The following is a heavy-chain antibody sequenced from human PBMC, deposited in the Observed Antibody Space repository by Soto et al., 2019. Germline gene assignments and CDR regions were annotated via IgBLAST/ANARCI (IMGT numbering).Heavy chain of an antibody. D-gene: IGHD3-10*01. Sequence: SVKVSCKASGGTFSSYAISWVRQAPGQGLEWMGGIIPIFGTANYAQKFQGRVTITADESTSTAYMELSSLRSEDTAVYYCARKMVRGVHYYYYGMDVWGQGTTVTVSS. CDR1: GGTFSSYA. V-gene: IGHV1-69*13. CDR3: ARKMVRGVHYYYYGMDV. J-gene: IGHJ6*02. CDR2: IIPIFGTA.